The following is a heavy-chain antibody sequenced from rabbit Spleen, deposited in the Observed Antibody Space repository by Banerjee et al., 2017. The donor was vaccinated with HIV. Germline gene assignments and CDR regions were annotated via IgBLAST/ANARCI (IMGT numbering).Heavy chain of an antibody. J-gene: IGHJ4*01. CDR2: IYAGRSGDT. V-gene: IGHV1S45*01. CDR1: GFTISSTYW. D-gene: IGHD2-1*01. CDR3: ARDGDDDMGDFDL. Sequence: QEQLVESGGGLVQPEGSLTLTCTASGFTISSTYWICWVRQAPGKGLEWIACIYAGRSGDTYYASWAKGRFTISKTSSTTVTLQMTSLTAADTATYFCARDGDDDMGDFDLWGPGTLVTVS.